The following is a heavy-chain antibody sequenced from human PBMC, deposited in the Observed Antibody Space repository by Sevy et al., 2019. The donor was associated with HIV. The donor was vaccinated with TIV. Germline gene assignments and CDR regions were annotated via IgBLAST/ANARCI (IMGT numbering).Heavy chain of an antibody. D-gene: IGHD4-17*01. CDR2: ISYDGSNK. CDR1: GFTFSSYA. Sequence: GGSLRLSCAASGFTFSSYAMHWVRQAPGKGLGWVAVISYDGSNKYYADSVKGRFTISRDNSKNTLYLQMNSLRAEDTAVYYCARDDGFDYWGQGTLVTVSS. V-gene: IGHV3-30-3*01. CDR3: ARDDGFDY. J-gene: IGHJ4*02.